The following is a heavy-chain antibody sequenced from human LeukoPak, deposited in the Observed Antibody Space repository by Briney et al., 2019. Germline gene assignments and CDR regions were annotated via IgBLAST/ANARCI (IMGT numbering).Heavy chain of an antibody. V-gene: IGHV1-18*01. Sequence: ASVKVSCKASGYTFTSYGISWVRQAPGQGLEWMGWISAYNGNTNYAQKLQGRVTMTTDTSTSTAYMELRSLRSDDTAVYYCARDHKRNWNYGAPDYWGQGTLVTVSS. CDR2: ISAYNGNT. CDR1: GYTFTSYG. D-gene: IGHD1-7*01. J-gene: IGHJ4*02. CDR3: ARDHKRNWNYGAPDY.